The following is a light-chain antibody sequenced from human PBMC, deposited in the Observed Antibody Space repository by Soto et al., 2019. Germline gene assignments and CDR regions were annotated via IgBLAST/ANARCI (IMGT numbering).Light chain of an antibody. J-gene: IGLJ1*01. V-gene: IGLV1-44*01. CDR2: SNN. CDR1: SSNIGSNT. Sequence: QSLLTQPPSASGSPGQRVTRSCSGSSSNIGSNTVSWYQQVPGTAPKLLIYSNNQRPSGVPDRFSGSKSGTSASLATSGLQSEDEADYYCAAWDDSLNALVFGTGTKVTVL. CDR3: AAWDDSLNALV.